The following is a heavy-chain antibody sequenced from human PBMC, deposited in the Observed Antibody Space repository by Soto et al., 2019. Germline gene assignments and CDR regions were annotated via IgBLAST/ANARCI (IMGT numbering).Heavy chain of an antibody. CDR2: IYPYNGNT. CDR1: GYTFTMYG. CDR3: ARSDFTALSSSSY. D-gene: IGHD2-2*01. J-gene: IGHJ4*02. Sequence: QVHLVQSGTEVKQPGASVKVSCKASGYTFTMYGITWVRQAPGERLEWLGWIYPYNGNTDYAPALQGRLTLTTDTPASTVYMELRSPRSDDTALYFCARSDFTALSSSSYWGQGSQVTVSS. V-gene: IGHV1-18*01.